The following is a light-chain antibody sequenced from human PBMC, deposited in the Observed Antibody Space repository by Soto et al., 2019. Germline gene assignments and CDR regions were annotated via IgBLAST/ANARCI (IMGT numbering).Light chain of an antibody. CDR3: MQAQEIPRT. CDR1: QSLLQSNGYNY. J-gene: IGKJ1*01. Sequence: VMTQSPLSGPVIPGEPASISCRSSQSLLQSNGYNYLDWYLQKPGQSPQLLIYLGSNRASGVPDRFSGSGSGTDFTLKISRVEAEDVGVYYCMQAQEIPRTFGQGTKVDIK. CDR2: LGS. V-gene: IGKV2-28*01.